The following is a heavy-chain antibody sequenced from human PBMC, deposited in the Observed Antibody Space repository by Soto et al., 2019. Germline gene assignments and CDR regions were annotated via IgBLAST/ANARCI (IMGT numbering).Heavy chain of an antibody. CDR1: GYTFTSYG. V-gene: IGHV1-18*04. Sequence: QGQLVQSGAEVKKPGASVKVSCKASGYTFTSYGISWVRQAPGQGLDWMGWISAYNGNTNYAQKLQGRDTMTTDTSTSTAYMELRSLRSDDTAGYYCARDRTVHPLVYFDYWGQGTLVTVSS. J-gene: IGHJ4*02. CDR2: ISAYNGNT. D-gene: IGHD1-1*01. CDR3: ARDRTVHPLVYFDY.